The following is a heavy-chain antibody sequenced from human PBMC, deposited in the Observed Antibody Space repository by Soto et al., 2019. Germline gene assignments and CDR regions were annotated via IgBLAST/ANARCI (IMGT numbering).Heavy chain of an antibody. CDR1: GCSISICDYY. CDR2: IYYSGST. D-gene: IGHD3-10*01. Sequence: SETLSLTCTVSGCSISICDYYWSWIRHPPGNGLYCIGYIYYSGSTYYNPSLKSRVTISVDTSKNQFSLKLSSVTAADTAVYYCAREKAEYYYGSGSYSGGSMDVWGQGTTVTVSS. V-gene: IGHV4-30-4*01. CDR3: AREKAEYYYGSGSYSGGSMDV. J-gene: IGHJ6*02.